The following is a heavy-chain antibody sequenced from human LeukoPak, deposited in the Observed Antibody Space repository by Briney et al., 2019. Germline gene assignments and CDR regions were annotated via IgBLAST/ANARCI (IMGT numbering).Heavy chain of an antibody. V-gene: IGHV5-51*01. J-gene: IGHJ6*03. Sequence: GESLKISCKGSGYSFTSYWIGWVRQMPGKGLEWMGIIYPDDSDTRYSPSFQGQVTISADKSISTAYLQWSSLKASDTAMYYCARHRRYGDTAMVHYYYYMDVWGKGTTVTVSS. CDR2: IYPDDSDT. CDR1: GYSFTSYW. CDR3: ARHRRYGDTAMVHYYYYMDV. D-gene: IGHD5-18*01.